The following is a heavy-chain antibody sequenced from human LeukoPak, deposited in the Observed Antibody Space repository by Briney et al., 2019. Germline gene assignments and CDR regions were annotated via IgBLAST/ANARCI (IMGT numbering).Heavy chain of an antibody. V-gene: IGHV4-59*01. CDR1: GGSISSYY. CDR2: IYYSGST. D-gene: IGHD3-22*01. J-gene: IGHJ4*02. Sequence: SETLSLTCTVSGGSISSYYWSWIRQPPGKGLEWIGYIYYSGSTNYNPSLKSRVTISVDTSKNQFSLKLNSVTAADTAVYYCARGLYDSSGYYYFDYWGQGTLVTVSS. CDR3: ARGLYDSSGYYYFDY.